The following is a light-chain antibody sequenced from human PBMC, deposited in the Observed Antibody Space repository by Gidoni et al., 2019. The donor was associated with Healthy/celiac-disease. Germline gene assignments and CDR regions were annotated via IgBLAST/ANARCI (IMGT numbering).Light chain of an antibody. CDR1: QSVSSY. J-gene: IGKJ1*01. CDR3: QQRSNWPPSWT. V-gene: IGKV3-11*01. CDR2: DAS. Sequence: EIVLTQSPATLSLSPGERATLSCMASQSVSSYLAWYQQKPGQAPRLLIYDASNRATGSPARFSGSGSGTDFTLTISSLEPEDFAVYYCQQRSNWPPSWTFGQGTKVEIK.